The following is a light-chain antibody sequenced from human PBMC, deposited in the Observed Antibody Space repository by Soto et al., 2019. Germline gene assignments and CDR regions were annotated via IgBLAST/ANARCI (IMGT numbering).Light chain of an antibody. CDR2: DAS. CDR3: HQYNSYPIT. J-gene: IGKJ5*01. V-gene: IGKV1-5*01. CDR1: QSISSW. Sequence: DIPMTQSPSTLSASVGDRVTITCRASQSISSWLAWYQQKPGKAPNLLIYDASSLKSGVPSRFSGIESGTEFSLTISSLQPDDFATYYCHQYNSYPITFGQGTRLEIK.